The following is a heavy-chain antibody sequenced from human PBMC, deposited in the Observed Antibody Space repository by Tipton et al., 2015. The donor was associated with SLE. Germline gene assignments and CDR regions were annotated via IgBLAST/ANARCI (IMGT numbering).Heavy chain of an antibody. Sequence: TLSLTCTVSGSSISDGSHYWSWIRQPAGKGLEWIGRIFNRGSTNYNPSLRSRVTISIDTSKNQFSLNLSSVTAADTAVYYCARLNSGTGDFEHWGQGTLVIVSS. J-gene: IGHJ4*02. D-gene: IGHD7-27*01. CDR2: IFNRGST. V-gene: IGHV4-61*02. CDR1: GSSISDGSHY. CDR3: ARLNSGTGDFEH.